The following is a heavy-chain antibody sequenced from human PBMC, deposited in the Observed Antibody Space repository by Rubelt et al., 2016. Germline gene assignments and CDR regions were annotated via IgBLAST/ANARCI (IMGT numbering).Heavy chain of an antibody. CDR3: ASGYNFDY. CDR1: GFTFSSYW. V-gene: IGHV3-74*01. D-gene: IGHD3-22*01. Sequence: EVQLVESGGGLVQPGGSLRLSCAASGFTFSSYWMHWVRQAPGKGLVWVSRIDSVGGGASVADSVKGRFTISRDNSKNTLYLQMAGLGAEDTAVYYCASGYNFDYWGQGTLVTVSS. CDR2: IDSVGGGA. J-gene: IGHJ4*02.